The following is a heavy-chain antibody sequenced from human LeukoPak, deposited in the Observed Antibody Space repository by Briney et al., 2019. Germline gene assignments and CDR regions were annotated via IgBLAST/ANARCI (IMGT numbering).Heavy chain of an antibody. J-gene: IGHJ4*02. CDR2: INHSGST. Sequence: TSETLPLTCAVYGGSFSGYYWSWIRQPPGKGLEWIGEINHSGSTNYNPSLKSRVTISVDTSKNQFSLKLSSVTAADTAVYYCASRCSGGSCYFVGPYFDYWGQGTLVTVSS. V-gene: IGHV4-34*01. CDR1: GGSFSGYY. D-gene: IGHD2-15*01. CDR3: ASRCSGGSCYFVGPYFDY.